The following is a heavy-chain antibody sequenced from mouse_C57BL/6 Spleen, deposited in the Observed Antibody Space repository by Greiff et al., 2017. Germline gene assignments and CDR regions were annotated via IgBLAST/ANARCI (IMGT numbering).Heavy chain of an antibody. CDR3: ARGPNWDGGY. D-gene: IGHD4-1*01. J-gene: IGHJ2*01. Sequence: VQLQQPGAELVMPGASVKLSCKASGYTFTSYWMHWVKQRPGQGLEWIGEIDPSDSYTNYNQKFKGKSTLTVDKSSSTAYMQLSSLTSEDSAVFFCARGPNWDGGYWGQGTTLTVAS. CDR1: GYTFTSYW. CDR2: IDPSDSYT. V-gene: IGHV1-69*01.